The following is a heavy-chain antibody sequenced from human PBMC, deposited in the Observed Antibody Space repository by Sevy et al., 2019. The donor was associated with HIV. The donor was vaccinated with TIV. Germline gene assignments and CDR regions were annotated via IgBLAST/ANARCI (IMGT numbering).Heavy chain of an antibody. CDR2: ISPHNGDT. CDR1: GYTFTSYR. J-gene: IGHJ4*01. Sequence: ASVKVSCKISGYTFTSYRITWVRQAPGQGLECMGWISPHNGDTNYAQKLQGRVSMISDTSTSTAYMELRNLRSDDTAVYYCARAFCSGGRCYSLAYWGQGTLVTVSS. V-gene: IGHV1-18*01. D-gene: IGHD2-15*01. CDR3: ARAFCSGGRCYSLAY.